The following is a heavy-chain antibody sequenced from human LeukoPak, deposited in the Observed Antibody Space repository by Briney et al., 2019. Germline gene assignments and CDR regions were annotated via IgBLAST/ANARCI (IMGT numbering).Heavy chain of an antibody. CDR3: ARASRDGYNQNFDH. Sequence: GESLKISCKGLGYSFSSYWNAWVRQTPGKGLEWMGIIYPGGSETRYDPSFQGQVTISADSSTSTAYLQWSSLRASDTAMYYCARASRDGYNQNFDHWGQGTLVTVSS. D-gene: IGHD5-24*01. V-gene: IGHV5-51*01. J-gene: IGHJ4*02. CDR2: IYPGGSET. CDR1: GYSFSSYW.